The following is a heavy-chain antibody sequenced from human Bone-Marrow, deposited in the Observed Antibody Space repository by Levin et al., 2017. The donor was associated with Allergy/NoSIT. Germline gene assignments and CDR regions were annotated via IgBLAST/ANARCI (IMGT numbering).Heavy chain of an antibody. CDR1: GLTFVNYW. CDR3: ATGGNQYYDY. V-gene: IGHV3-74*01. Sequence: GGSLRLSCAASGLTFVNYWMHWVHQAPGEGLVWLCRVNSDGSDTVYADSVKGRLTISRDNAKDTLYLQMSSLRAEDTAVYYCATGGNQYYDYWGQGTLVTVSS. CDR2: VNSDGSDT. D-gene: IGHD2/OR15-2a*01. J-gene: IGHJ4*02.